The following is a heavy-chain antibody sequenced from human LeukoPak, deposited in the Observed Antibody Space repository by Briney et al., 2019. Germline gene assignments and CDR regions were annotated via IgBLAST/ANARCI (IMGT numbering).Heavy chain of an antibody. V-gene: IGHV1-18*01. CDR1: GYTFTSYG. D-gene: IGHD3-10*01. J-gene: IGHJ4*02. CDR2: ISAYNGNT. CDR3: ARARSGSYYTGFDY. Sequence: ASVKVSCKASGYTFTSYGISWVRQAPGQGLEWMGWISAYNGNTNYAQKLQGRVTMTTDTSTSIAYMELRSLRSDDTAVYYCARARSGSYYTGFDYWGQGTLVTVSS.